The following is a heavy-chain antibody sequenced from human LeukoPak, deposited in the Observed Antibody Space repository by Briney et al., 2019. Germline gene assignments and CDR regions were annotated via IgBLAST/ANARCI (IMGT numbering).Heavy chain of an antibody. Sequence: GESLKTSCKGPGYPFTSYWIDWVRQVPGKGLEWMGIIYHGDSDTRYSPFYQGQVTISADKSINTAYLQWSSLKASDTAMYYCARQGIAGDHWGQGTLVSVSS. V-gene: IGHV5-51*01. J-gene: IGHJ4*02. D-gene: IGHD6-13*01. CDR3: ARQGIAGDH. CDR2: IYHGDSDT. CDR1: GYPFTSYW.